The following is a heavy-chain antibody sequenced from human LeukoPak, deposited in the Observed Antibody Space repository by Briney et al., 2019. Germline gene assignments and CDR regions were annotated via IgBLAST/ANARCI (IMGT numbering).Heavy chain of an antibody. V-gene: IGHV4-4*07. J-gene: IGHJ6*02. CDR2: MYTSGTT. Sequence: SETLSLTCTVSGGSISTYYWSWIRQPAGKGLEWIGRMYTSGTTKYNPSLKSRVTMSVDTSNNQFCLKGSSVTAADTAVYYCARDQGAYYGVDVWGQGTTVTVSS. CDR3: ARDQGAYYGVDV. CDR1: GGSISTYY.